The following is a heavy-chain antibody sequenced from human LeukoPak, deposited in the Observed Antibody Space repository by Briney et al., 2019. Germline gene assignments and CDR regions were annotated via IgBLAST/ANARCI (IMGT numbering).Heavy chain of an antibody. V-gene: IGHV4-59*01. CDR3: ASTMYSSSWHGPHYMDV. CDR1: GGSISSYY. CDR2: IYYSGST. J-gene: IGHJ6*03. D-gene: IGHD6-13*01. Sequence: PSETLSLTCTVSGGSISSYYWSWIRQPPGKGLEWIGYIYYSGSTNYNPSLKSRVTITVDTSKNQFSLKLSSVTAADTAVYYCASTMYSSSWHGPHYMDVWGKGTTVTVSS.